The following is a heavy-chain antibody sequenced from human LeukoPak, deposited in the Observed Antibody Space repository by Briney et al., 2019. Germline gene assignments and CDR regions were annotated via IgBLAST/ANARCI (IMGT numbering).Heavy chain of an antibody. Sequence: PSETLSLTCAVYGGSFSSYYWSRIRQPPGKGLEWIGEINHSGSTNYNPSLKSRVTISVDTSRNQFSLKLSSVTAADTAVYYCARGLYYDFWSGYSDAFDIWGQGTMVTVSS. V-gene: IGHV4-34*01. CDR2: INHSGST. CDR1: GGSFSSYY. J-gene: IGHJ3*02. D-gene: IGHD3-3*01. CDR3: ARGLYYDFWSGYSDAFDI.